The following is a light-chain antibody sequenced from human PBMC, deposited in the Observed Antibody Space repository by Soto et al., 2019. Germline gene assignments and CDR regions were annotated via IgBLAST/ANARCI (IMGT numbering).Light chain of an antibody. CDR2: GAS. J-gene: IGKJ1*01. Sequence: EIVLTQSPGTLSLSPGERATLSCRASQSVSSNYLAWYQQKPGQAPRLLIYGASSRATGIPDRFSGSGSGTDFTLTLSRLEPEDFAVYYCQQYGRSPWTFGQGTKVEIK. CDR1: QSVSSNY. CDR3: QQYGRSPWT. V-gene: IGKV3-20*01.